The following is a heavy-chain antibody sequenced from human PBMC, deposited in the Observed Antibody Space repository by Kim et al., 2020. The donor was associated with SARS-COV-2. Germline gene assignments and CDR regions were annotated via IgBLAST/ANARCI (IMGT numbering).Heavy chain of an antibody. Sequence: GGSLRLSCAASGFTFSSYTMNWVRQAPGKGLEWVSSINSGGTYISYADLVKGRFTISRDDAKNSLFLQMNSLRAEDTAMYYCARDSERFDFWGQGTLVTVSS. D-gene: IGHD1-1*01. V-gene: IGHV3-21*01. J-gene: IGHJ4*02. CDR2: INSGGTYI. CDR1: GFTFSSYT. CDR3: ARDSERFDF.